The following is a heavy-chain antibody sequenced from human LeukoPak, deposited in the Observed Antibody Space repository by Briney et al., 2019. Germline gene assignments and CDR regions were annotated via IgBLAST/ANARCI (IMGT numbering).Heavy chain of an antibody. CDR3: ARGSNPYYYDSSGYYYY. D-gene: IGHD3-22*01. Sequence: ASVKVSCKASGGTFSSYAISWVRQAPGQGLEWMGGIIPIFGTANYAQKFQGRVTMTRDTSTSTVYMELSSLRSEDTAVYYCARGSNPYYYDSSGYYYYWGQGTLVTVSS. CDR1: GGTFSSYA. J-gene: IGHJ4*02. CDR2: IIPIFGTA. V-gene: IGHV1-69*05.